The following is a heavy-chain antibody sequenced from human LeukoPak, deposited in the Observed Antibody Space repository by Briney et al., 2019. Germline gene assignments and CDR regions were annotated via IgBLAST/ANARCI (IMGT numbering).Heavy chain of an antibody. CDR3: ARHLYCSSSSCYPIDDY. CDR2: IYYSGST. V-gene: IGHV4-39*01. CDR1: GGSISSSSYY. J-gene: IGHJ4*02. D-gene: IGHD2-2*01. Sequence: PSETLSLTCTVSGGSISSSSYYWGWIRRPPGKGLEWIGSIYYSGSTYYNPSLTSRVTISVDTSKNQFSLKLGSVTAADTAVYYCARHLYCSSSSCYPIDDYWGQGTLVTVSS.